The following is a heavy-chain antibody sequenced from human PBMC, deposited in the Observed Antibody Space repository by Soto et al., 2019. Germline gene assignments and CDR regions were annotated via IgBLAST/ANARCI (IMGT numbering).Heavy chain of an antibody. CDR2: IKHDTSEA. CDR3: ARDGLLFSGPYRPSRFDY. D-gene: IGHD3-16*02. CDR1: GFKFSNYW. V-gene: IGHV3-7*03. Sequence: GSLRLSCAASGFKFSNYWMSWVRQAPGKGLEWVGNIKHDTSEAHYADSVKGRFTITRDNIKNFLFLQMNGLRADDTASYYCARDGLLFSGPYRPSRFDYWGLGTLVTVSS. J-gene: IGHJ4*02.